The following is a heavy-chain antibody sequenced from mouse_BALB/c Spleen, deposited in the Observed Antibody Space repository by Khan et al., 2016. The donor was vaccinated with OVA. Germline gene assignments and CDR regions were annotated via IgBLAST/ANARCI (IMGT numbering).Heavy chain of an antibody. J-gene: IGHJ1*01. V-gene: IGHV2-6-4*01. D-gene: IGHD3-3*01. CDR1: GFSLSRYS. CDR2: IWSGGST. Sequence: VQLQESGPGLVAPSQSLSITCTVSGFSLSRYSVYWVRQPPGKGLEWLGMIWSGGSTDYNSALKSRLSISKDNSKSQVFLKMNSLQSDDIAMYYCARNRDGGSYLYFDVWGAGTTVTVSS. CDR3: ARNRDGGSYLYFDV.